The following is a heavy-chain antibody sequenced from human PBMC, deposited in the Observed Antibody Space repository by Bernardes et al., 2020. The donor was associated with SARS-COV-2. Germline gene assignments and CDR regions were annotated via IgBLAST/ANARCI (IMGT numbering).Heavy chain of an antibody. D-gene: IGHD4-17*01. CDR1: GYSFTSYW. Sequence: GESLKISCKGSGYSFTSYWIGWVRQMPGKGLEWMGIIYPGDSDTRYSPSFQGQVTISADKSISTAYLQWSSLKASDTAMYYCARQATVTLGGGGGMDVWGQGTTVTVSS. V-gene: IGHV5-51*01. CDR3: ARQATVTLGGGGGMDV. CDR2: IYPGDSDT. J-gene: IGHJ6*02.